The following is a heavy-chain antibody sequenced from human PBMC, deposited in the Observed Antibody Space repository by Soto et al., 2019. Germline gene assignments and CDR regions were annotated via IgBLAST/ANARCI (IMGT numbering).Heavy chain of an antibody. Sequence: QVQLQESGPGLVKPSETLSLTCTVSGGSISDYYWSWFRQAPGKGLDWIGYVYYSGSTNYNPSLXSXXTMSVDQSKNQFSLKLSSVTAADTAVYYCARQAIDWGQGTLVTVSS. CDR2: VYYSGST. CDR3: ARQAID. J-gene: IGHJ4*02. CDR1: GGSISDYY. V-gene: IGHV4-59*08.